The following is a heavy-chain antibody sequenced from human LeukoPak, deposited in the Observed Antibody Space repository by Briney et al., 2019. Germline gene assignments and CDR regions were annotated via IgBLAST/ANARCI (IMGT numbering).Heavy chain of an antibody. Sequence: GASVKVSCKASGYTFTSYAMHWVRQAPGQRLEWMGWINTGNGDTKYSQEFQGRVTIARDTSANTAYMELSSLRSEDTAVYYCACGAVAIPLYWGQGTLVTVSS. CDR3: ACGAVAIPLY. J-gene: IGHJ4*02. V-gene: IGHV1-3*04. CDR2: INTGNGDT. CDR1: GYTFTSYA. D-gene: IGHD2-21*01.